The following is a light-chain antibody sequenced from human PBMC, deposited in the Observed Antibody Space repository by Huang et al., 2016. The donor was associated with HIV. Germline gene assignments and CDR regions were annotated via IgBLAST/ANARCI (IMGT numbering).Light chain of an antibody. V-gene: IGKV3-15*01. J-gene: IGKJ4*01. CDR1: QSVSEN. CDR3: QQYSRWPPA. CDR2: GAS. Sequence: EIVMTQSPPTLSVSPGERAALSCRASQSVSENLAWYQQKPGQAPRVLIDGASTRATGIPARFSGSGSETEFTLTIRSLQSEDVAVYYCQQYSRWPPAFGGGTKVEIK.